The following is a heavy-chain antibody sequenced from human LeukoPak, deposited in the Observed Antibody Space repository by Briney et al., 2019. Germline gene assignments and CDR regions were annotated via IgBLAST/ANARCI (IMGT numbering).Heavy chain of an antibody. V-gene: IGHV3-48*01. Sequence: GGSLRLSCAASAFTFSSYALHWVRQAPGKGLEWLSYISGGVSGGGKSIYYAASVRGRFTISRDNAKNSLHLQMNSLRAEDSAVYYCARYISDGDYFDYWGQGTLVTVSS. CDR1: AFTFSSYA. D-gene: IGHD3-16*01. J-gene: IGHJ4*02. CDR3: ARYISDGDYFDY. CDR2: ISGGVSGGGKSI.